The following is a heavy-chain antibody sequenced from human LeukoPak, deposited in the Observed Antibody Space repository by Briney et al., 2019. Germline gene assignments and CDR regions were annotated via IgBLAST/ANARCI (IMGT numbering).Heavy chain of an antibody. J-gene: IGHJ4*02. CDR2: INWNGGST. CDR1: GFTFDDYG. CDR3: ARGYGYCSGGSCSYFGY. D-gene: IGHD2-15*01. V-gene: IGHV3-20*04. Sequence: GGPLRLSCAASGFTFDDYGMSWVRQAPGKGLEWVSGINWNGGSTGYADSVKGRFTISRDNAKNSLYLQMNSLRAEDTALYYCARGYGYCSGGSCSYFGYWGQGTLVTVSS.